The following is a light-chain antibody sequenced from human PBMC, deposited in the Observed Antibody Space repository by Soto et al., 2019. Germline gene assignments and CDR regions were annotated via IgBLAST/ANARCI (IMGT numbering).Light chain of an antibody. J-gene: IGKJ2*01. CDR3: QKYNSAPYT. Sequence: DIQMTQSPSSLSASVGDRVTITCWASQDINNYLAWYQQKPGKVPQVLIYATSTLQAGVPSRFSGRVSGTEFTLTISSLQPEDVATYYCQKYNSAPYTFGQGTKLEIK. V-gene: IGKV1-27*01. CDR1: QDINNY. CDR2: ATS.